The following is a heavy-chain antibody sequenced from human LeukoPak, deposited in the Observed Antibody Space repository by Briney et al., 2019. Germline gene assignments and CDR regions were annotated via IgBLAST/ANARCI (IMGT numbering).Heavy chain of an antibody. CDR3: AREYCSGGSCYVAFDI. J-gene: IGHJ3*02. D-gene: IGHD2-15*01. V-gene: IGHV1-18*01. Sequence: ASVKVSCKASGYTFTSYGISWVRQAPGQGLEWMGWISAYNGNTNYAQKLQGRVTMTTDTSTSTAYMELRSLRCDDTAVYYCAREYCSGGSCYVAFDIWGQGTMVTVSS. CDR2: ISAYNGNT. CDR1: GYTFTSYG.